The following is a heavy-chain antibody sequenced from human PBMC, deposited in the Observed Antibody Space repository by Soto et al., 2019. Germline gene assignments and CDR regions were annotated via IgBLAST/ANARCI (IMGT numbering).Heavy chain of an antibody. D-gene: IGHD3-3*01. Sequence: SETLSLTCAVYGGSFSGYYWSWIRQPPGKGLEWIGEINHSGSTNYNPSLKSRVTISVDTSKNQFSLKLSSVTAADTAVYYCARGGIFGVVIANPLSAGPKNWFDPWGQGTLVTVSS. CDR3: ARGGIFGVVIANPLSAGPKNWFDP. CDR1: GGSFSGYY. J-gene: IGHJ5*02. V-gene: IGHV4-34*01. CDR2: INHSGST.